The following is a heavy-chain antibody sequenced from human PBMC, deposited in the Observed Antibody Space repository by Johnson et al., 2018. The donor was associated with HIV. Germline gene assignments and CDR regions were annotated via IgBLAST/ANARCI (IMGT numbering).Heavy chain of an antibody. CDR3: AKSPGKDHGGNSGGIDI. Sequence: MLLVESGGGVVRPGGSLRVSCAASGFTFDDYGMNWVRQAPGKGLEWVSRINSDGSSTSYADSVKGRFTISRDNSKNTMYLQMNSLRAEDTAVYYCAKSPGKDHGGNSGGIDIWGQGTMVTVSS. V-gene: IGHV3-20*04. CDR1: GFTFDDYG. D-gene: IGHD4-23*01. CDR2: INSDGSST. J-gene: IGHJ3*02.